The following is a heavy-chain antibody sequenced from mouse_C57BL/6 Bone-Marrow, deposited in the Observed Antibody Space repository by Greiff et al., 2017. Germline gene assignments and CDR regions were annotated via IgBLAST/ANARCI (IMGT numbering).Heavy chain of an antibody. J-gene: IGHJ3*01. CDR3: ARHYDYGAWFAY. V-gene: IGHV5-6*01. CDR2: ISSGGSYT. CDR1: GFTFSSYG. Sequence: EVMLVESGGDLVKPGGSLKLSCAASGFTFSSYGMSWVRQTPDKRLEWVANISSGGSYTYYPDSVKGRFTISRDNAKNTLYLQMSSLKSEDTAMYYCARHYDYGAWFAYWGQGTLVTVSA. D-gene: IGHD2-4*01.